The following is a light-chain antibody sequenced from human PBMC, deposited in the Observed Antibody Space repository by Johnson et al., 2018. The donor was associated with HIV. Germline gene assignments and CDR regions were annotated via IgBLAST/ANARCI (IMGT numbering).Light chain of an antibody. V-gene: IGLV1-51*02. J-gene: IGLJ1*01. CDR2: ENN. Sequence: QSVLTQPPSVSAAPGQKVTISCSGSSSNIGNNYVSWYQQLPGTAPKLLIYENNKRPSGIPDRFSGSKSGTSATLGITGLQTGDEADYYCGTWDSSLSAGPYVFGTCTKVTFL. CDR1: SSNIGNNY. CDR3: GTWDSSLSAGPYV.